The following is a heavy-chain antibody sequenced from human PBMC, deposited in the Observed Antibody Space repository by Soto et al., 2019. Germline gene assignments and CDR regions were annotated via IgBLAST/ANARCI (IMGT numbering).Heavy chain of an antibody. CDR3: AKDVSATPDAFDI. CDR1: GFTFSSYA. Sequence: GGSLRPSCAASGFTFSSYAMSWVRQAPGKGLEWVSAISGSGGSTYYADSVKGRFTISRDNSKNTLYLQMNSLRAEDTAVYYCAKDVSATPDAFDIWGQGTMVTVSS. V-gene: IGHV3-23*01. D-gene: IGHD3-10*01. J-gene: IGHJ3*02. CDR2: ISGSGGST.